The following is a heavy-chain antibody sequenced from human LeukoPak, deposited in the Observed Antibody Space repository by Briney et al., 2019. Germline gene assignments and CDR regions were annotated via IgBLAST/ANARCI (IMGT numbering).Heavy chain of an antibody. J-gene: IGHJ4*02. Sequence: GGSLRLSCAASGFTFSSYSMNWVRQAPGKGLEWVSSISSSSSYIYYADSVKGRFTISRDNAKNSLYLQMNSLRAEDTAVYYCARDRHSGYPYYWGQGTLVTVSS. CDR3: ARDRHSGYPYY. V-gene: IGHV3-21*01. D-gene: IGHD3-22*01. CDR2: ISSSSSYI. CDR1: GFTFSSYS.